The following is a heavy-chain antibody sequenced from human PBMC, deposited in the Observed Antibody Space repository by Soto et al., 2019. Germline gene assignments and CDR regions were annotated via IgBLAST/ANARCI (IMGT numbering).Heavy chain of an antibody. CDR3: ARDQTWEDENVWGSYRYPNWFDP. Sequence: VKLVESGGGVVQPGRSLRLSCAASGFTFSSYAVHWVRQAPGKGLEWVALISYDGSNQDYADSVKGRFTVSRDNSKNTLYLQMNSLRAEDTAVYYCARDQTWEDENVWGSYRYPNWFDPWGQGTLVTVSS. J-gene: IGHJ5*02. D-gene: IGHD3-16*02. CDR1: GFTFSSYA. V-gene: IGHV3-30*14. CDR2: ISYDGSNQ.